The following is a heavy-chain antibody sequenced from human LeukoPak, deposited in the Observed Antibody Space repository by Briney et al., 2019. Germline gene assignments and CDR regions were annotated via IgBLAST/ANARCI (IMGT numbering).Heavy chain of an antibody. CDR3: ARDRRHYYDSSGYSDYYYYMDV. D-gene: IGHD3-22*01. CDR1: GGSISSSSYY. V-gene: IGHV4-31*03. CDR2: IYYSGST. J-gene: IGHJ6*03. Sequence: SETLSLTCTVSGGSISSSSYYWSWIRQHPGKGLEWIGYIYYSGSTYYNPSLKSRVTISVDTSKNQFSLKLSSVTAADTAVYYCARDRRHYYDSSGYSDYYYYMDVWGKGTTVTVSS.